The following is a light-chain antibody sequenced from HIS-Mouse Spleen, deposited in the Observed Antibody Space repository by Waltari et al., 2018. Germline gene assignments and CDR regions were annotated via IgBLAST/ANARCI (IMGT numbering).Light chain of an antibody. CDR2: DVS. J-gene: IGLJ3*02. CDR3: SSYTSSSTWV. Sequence: QSALTQPASVSGSPGQSITISCTGTSSDVGGYNYVSWYQQHPGKAPTRMIYDVSNRPSGVSKRFSGSKAGNTASLTISGLQAEDEADYYCSSYTSSSTWVFGGGTKLTVL. CDR1: SSDVGGYNY. V-gene: IGLV2-14*03.